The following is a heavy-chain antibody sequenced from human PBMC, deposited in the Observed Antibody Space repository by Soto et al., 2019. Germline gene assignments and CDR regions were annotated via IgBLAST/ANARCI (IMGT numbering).Heavy chain of an antibody. Sequence: VKVSCKASGYTFTSYGISWVRQAPGQGLEWMGWISAYNGNTNYAQKLQGRVTMTTDTSTSTAYMELRSLRSDDTAVYYCARDSRITMIVVASDIWGQGTMVTVSS. CDR2: ISAYNGNT. V-gene: IGHV1-18*01. D-gene: IGHD3-22*01. CDR1: GYTFTSYG. J-gene: IGHJ3*02. CDR3: ARDSRITMIVVASDI.